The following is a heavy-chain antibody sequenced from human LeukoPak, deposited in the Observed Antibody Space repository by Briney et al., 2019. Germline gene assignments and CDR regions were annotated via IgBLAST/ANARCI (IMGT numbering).Heavy chain of an antibody. V-gene: IGHV1-18*01. CDR3: ARILWFGELSPFDI. Sequence: ASVKVSCKASGYTFTSYGISWVRQAPGQGLEWMGWISAYNGNTNYAQKLQGRVTMTTDTSTSTAYMELRSLRSDDTAVCYCARILWFGELSPFDIWGQGTMVTVSS. J-gene: IGHJ3*02. D-gene: IGHD3-10*01. CDR1: GYTFTSYG. CDR2: ISAYNGNT.